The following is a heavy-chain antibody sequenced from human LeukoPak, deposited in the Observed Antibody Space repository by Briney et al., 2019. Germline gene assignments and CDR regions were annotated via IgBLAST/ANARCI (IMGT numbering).Heavy chain of an antibody. CDR3: AKDIGHWGIFDY. J-gene: IGHJ4*02. D-gene: IGHD3-16*01. CDR2: ISGDGGST. V-gene: IGHV3-43*02. CDR1: GFTFDDYA. Sequence: GGSLRLSCAASGFTFDDYAIHWVRQAPGKGLEWVSLISGDGGSTYYADSVKGRFTISRDNSRNSLYLQMNSLRTEGSALYYCAKDIGHWGIFDYWGQGTLVTVSS.